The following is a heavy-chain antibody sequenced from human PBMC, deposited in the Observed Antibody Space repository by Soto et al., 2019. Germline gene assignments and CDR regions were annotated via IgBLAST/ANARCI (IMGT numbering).Heavy chain of an antibody. Sequence: SVQVSCKASGGTFSSYAISWVRQAPGQGLEWMGGIIPIFGTANNAQTFQGKDTITADQSTNPPYLKLSSLRSEDTAVYYCAREDYRPSGYYYGMDVWGQGTTVTVSS. CDR3: AREDYRPSGYYYGMDV. V-gene: IGHV1-69*13. D-gene: IGHD3-10*01. CDR1: GGTFSSYA. J-gene: IGHJ6*02. CDR2: IIPIFGTA.